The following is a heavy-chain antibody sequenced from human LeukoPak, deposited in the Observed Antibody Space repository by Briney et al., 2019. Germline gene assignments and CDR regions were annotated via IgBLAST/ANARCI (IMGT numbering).Heavy chain of an antibody. CDR2: ISGSGGST. D-gene: IGHD4/OR15-4a*01. V-gene: IGHV3-23*01. Sequence: GRSLRLSCAASVFAFSSDAMSWVRQAPGKGLEWVSAISGSGGSTYYADSVKGRFTISRDNSKNTLYLQMNSLRAEDTAVYYCAKDGAAYYGMDVWGQGTTVTVSS. J-gene: IGHJ6*02. CDR1: VFAFSSDA. CDR3: AKDGAAYYGMDV.